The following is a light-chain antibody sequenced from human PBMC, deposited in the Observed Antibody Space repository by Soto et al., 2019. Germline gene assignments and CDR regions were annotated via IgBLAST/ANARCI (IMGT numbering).Light chain of an antibody. CDR2: AAT. CDR1: QTVSSSY. J-gene: IGKJ4*01. V-gene: IGKV3-20*01. Sequence: EIVLTQSPGTLSLSPGERATLSCRASQTVSSSYLAWYQQKPGQAPRLVIYAATNRATGIPDRFSGSGSGTDFTLTISRLEPEDFAVYYCQQYGRSPLTFGGGTKVEIK. CDR3: QQYGRSPLT.